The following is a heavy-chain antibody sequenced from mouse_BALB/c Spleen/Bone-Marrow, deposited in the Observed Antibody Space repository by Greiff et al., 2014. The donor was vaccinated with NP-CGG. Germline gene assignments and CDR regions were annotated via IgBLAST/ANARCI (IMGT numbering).Heavy chain of an antibody. J-gene: IGHJ4*01. CDR1: GFTFSKYG. CDR3: ARQYGNFGVMDY. CDR2: ISSGGSYT. D-gene: IGHD2-1*01. Sequence: EVNLVESGGDLVKPGGSLKLSCAASGFTFSKYGMSWVRQTPDKRLEWVANISSGGSYTYYPDSVKGRFTISRDNAKNTLYLQMSSLKSEDTAMYYCARQYGNFGVMDYLGQGTSVTVSS. V-gene: IGHV5-6*01.